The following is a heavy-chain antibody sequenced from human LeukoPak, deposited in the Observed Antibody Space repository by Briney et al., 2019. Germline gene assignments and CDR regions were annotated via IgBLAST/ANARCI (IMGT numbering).Heavy chain of an antibody. J-gene: IGHJ3*02. CDR3: AREYEGIAVAGSNRRAFDI. V-gene: IGHV4-39*07. CDR2: IFYSGST. CDR1: SGSISTSNYY. Sequence: SETLSLTCTVSSGSISTSNYYWGWVRQPPGKALEWIGNIFYSGSTYYNPSLKSRVTISVDTSKNQFSLKLSSVTAADTAVYYCAREYEGIAVAGSNRRAFDIWGQGTMVTVSS. D-gene: IGHD6-19*01.